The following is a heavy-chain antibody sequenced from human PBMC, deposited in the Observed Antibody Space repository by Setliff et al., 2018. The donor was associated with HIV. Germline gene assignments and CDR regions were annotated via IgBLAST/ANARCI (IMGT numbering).Heavy chain of an antibody. CDR1: GYTFMNFG. CDR2: ISAYNGNT. CDR3: ARENEASAFDI. J-gene: IGHJ3*02. Sequence: ASVKVSCKASGYTFMNFGISWVRQARGQGLEWMGWISAYNGNTNSAQRLQGRVTLTTDTSTSTAYMDLRSLRSDDTAFYFCARENEASAFDIWGQGTMVTVSS. D-gene: IGHD1-1*01. V-gene: IGHV1-18*01.